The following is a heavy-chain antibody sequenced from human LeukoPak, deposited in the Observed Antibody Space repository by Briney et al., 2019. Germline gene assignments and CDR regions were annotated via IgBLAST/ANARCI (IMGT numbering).Heavy chain of an antibody. CDR3: ARRATPSPHFDY. CDR2: ISGSGDST. D-gene: IGHD2-15*01. J-gene: IGHJ4*02. Sequence: QPGGSLRLSCAASGFILNNYAMSWVRQAPGKGLEWVSAISGSGDSTYYADPMKGRFTISRDNSKNTLYLQMNSLRAEDTAMYYCARRATPSPHFDYWGQGTLVAVSS. V-gene: IGHV3-23*01. CDR1: GFILNNYA.